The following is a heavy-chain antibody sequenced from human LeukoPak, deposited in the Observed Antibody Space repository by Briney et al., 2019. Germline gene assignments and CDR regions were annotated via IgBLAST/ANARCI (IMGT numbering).Heavy chain of an antibody. Sequence: ASVTVSCKASGYTFTGYYMHWVRQAPGQGLEWMGWINPNSGGTNYAQKFQGRVTMTRDTSISKAYMELSRLRSDDTAVYYCARGNKKYQLLEYYYYYYMDVWGKGTTVTVPS. CDR3: ARGNKKYQLLEYYYYYYMDV. J-gene: IGHJ6*03. CDR2: INPNSGGT. D-gene: IGHD2-2*01. V-gene: IGHV1-2*02. CDR1: GYTFTGYY.